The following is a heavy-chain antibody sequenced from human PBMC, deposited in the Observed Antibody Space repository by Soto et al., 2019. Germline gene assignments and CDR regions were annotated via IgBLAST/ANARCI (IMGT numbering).Heavy chain of an antibody. D-gene: IGHD6-19*01. Sequence: PVKVSCKACGGTFSCYAISWVLQAPGQGLEWMGGIIPIFGTANYARKFQGRVTITADKSTSTAYMELSSLRSEDTAVYYCAREPPFFRSSGRAFDSWGQEPSSPSPQ. CDR2: IIPIFGTA. J-gene: IGHJ4*01. CDR1: GGTFSCYA. V-gene: IGHV1-69*06. CDR3: AREPPFFRSSGRAFDS.